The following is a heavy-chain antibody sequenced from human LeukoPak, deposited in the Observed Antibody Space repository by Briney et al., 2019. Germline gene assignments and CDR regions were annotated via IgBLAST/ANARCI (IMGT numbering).Heavy chain of an antibody. CDR3: ARGSQYYDY. J-gene: IGHJ4*02. D-gene: IGHD1-26*01. CDR1: GFTLSSFG. CDR2: ISSSGSTI. Sequence: GGSLRLSCVAPGFTLSSFGMNWVRQAPGKGLEWVSYISSSGSTIYYADSVKGRFTISRDKAKNSLFLQMSSLRDEDTAVYYCARGSQYYDYWGQGTLVTVSS. V-gene: IGHV3-48*02.